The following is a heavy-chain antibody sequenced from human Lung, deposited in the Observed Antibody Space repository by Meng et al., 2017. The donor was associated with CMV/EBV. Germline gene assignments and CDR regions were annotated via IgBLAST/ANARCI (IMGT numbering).Heavy chain of an antibody. D-gene: IGHD6-19*01. CDR2: IYYSGGT. CDR3: ARDSSGWGGNGLFDY. CDR1: VGSINGYY. J-gene: IGHJ4*02. Sequence: SVGSINGYYWSWIRQPPGKGLEWIGYIYYSGGTKYNPSLESRVTITVDTSKNQFSLKLTSVTAVDTAVYYCARDSSGWGGNGLFDYWGQGTLVTVSS. V-gene: IGHV4-59*01.